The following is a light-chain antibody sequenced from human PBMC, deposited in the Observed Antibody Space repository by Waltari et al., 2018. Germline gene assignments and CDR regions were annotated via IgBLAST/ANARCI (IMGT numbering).Light chain of an antibody. V-gene: IGKV3-11*01. CDR2: DVS. Sequence: DIVLTQSPATLPLSPGERATLFCWASQSVSSYLAWYQQKPGQAPRLLIYDVSNRATGIPARFSGSGSGTDFTLTISSLEPEDFAVYYCQHRANWPLTFGGGTKVEIK. J-gene: IGKJ4*01. CDR1: QSVSSY. CDR3: QHRANWPLT.